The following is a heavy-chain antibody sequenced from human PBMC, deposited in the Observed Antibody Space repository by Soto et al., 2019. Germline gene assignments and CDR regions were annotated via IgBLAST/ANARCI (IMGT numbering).Heavy chain of an antibody. CDR3: ARATSSPRHYYFGMDV. CDR2: IKQDGSER. D-gene: IGHD6-6*01. Sequence: GGSLRLSCEASRFTFNDYWMSWVRQAPGKGLEWVATIKQDGSERYSADSVKGRFTISRDNAKNSLYLLLNSLRPEDTALYYCARATSSPRHYYFGMDVWGQGTAVTVS. J-gene: IGHJ6*02. CDR1: RFTFNDYW. V-gene: IGHV3-7*01.